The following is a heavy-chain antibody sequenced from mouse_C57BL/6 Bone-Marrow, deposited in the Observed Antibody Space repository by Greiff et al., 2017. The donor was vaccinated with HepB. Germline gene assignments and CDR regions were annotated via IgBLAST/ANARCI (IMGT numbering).Heavy chain of an antibody. Sequence: QVQLKQSGAELVRPGTSVKMSCKASGYTFTNYWIGWAKQRPGHGLEWIGDIYPGGGYTNYNEKFKGKATLTADKSSSTAYMQFSSLTSEDSAIYYCARWLLREGFAYWGQGTLVTVSA. CDR2: IYPGGGYT. V-gene: IGHV1-63*01. D-gene: IGHD2-3*01. CDR3: ARWLLREGFAY. CDR1: GYTFTNYW. J-gene: IGHJ3*01.